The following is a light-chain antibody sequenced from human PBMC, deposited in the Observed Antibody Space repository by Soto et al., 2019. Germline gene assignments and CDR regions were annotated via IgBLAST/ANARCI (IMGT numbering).Light chain of an antibody. Sequence: DIQMTQSPSTLSASVGDRVTITCRASQSISTWLAWYQQKPGKAPKLLIYKASNLGSGVPSRFSGSGSGTEFTLTISSLQPDDFATYYCQQYNVYSRTFGQGTKVEIK. V-gene: IGKV1-5*03. CDR1: QSISTW. CDR2: KAS. J-gene: IGKJ1*01. CDR3: QQYNVYSRT.